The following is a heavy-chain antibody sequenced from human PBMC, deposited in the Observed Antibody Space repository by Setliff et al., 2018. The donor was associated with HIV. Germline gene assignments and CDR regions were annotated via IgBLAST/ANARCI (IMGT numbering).Heavy chain of an antibody. J-gene: IGHJ3*02. Sequence: ASVKVSCKASGYTFTSYAMNWVRQAPGQGLERMGWINTNIGNPTYAQGFTGRFVFSLDTSVSTAYLQISSLKAEDTAVYYCASSLMITFGGRPDYDDAFDIWGQGTMVTVS. V-gene: IGHV7-4-1*02. CDR1: GYTFTSYA. CDR3: ASSLMITFGGRPDYDDAFDI. CDR2: INTNIGNP. D-gene: IGHD3-16*01.